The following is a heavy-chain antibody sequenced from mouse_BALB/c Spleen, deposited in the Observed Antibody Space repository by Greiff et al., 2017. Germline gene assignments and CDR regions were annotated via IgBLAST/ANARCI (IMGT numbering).Heavy chain of an antibody. D-gene: IGHD2-1*01. Sequence: VQLQQSGPELVKPGASVKIPCKASGYTFTDYNMDWVKQSHGKSLEWIGDINPNNGGTIYNQKFKGKATLTVDKSSSTAYMELRSLTSEDTAVYYCARSYYGNYAYAMDYWGQGTSVTVSS. CDR1: GYTFTDYN. CDR2: INPNNGGT. J-gene: IGHJ4*01. V-gene: IGHV1-18*01. CDR3: ARSYYGNYAYAMDY.